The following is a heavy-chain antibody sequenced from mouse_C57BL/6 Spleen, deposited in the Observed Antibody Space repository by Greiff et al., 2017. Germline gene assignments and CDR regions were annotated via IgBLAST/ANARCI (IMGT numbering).Heavy chain of an antibody. D-gene: IGHD3-2*02. Sequence: QVQLQQPGAELVKPGASVKMSCKASGYTFTSYWITWVKQRPGQGLEWIGDIHPGSGSTNYNEKFKSKATLTVDTSSSTAYMQLSSLTSEDSAVYYCASRDSSGYVNYAMDYWGQGTSVTVSS. CDR2: IHPGSGST. J-gene: IGHJ4*01. CDR1: GYTFTSYW. V-gene: IGHV1-55*01. CDR3: ASRDSSGYVNYAMDY.